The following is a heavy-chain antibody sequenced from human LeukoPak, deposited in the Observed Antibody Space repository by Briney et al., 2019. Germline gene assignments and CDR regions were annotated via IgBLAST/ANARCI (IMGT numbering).Heavy chain of an antibody. J-gene: IGHJ4*02. Sequence: ASVKVSCKASGYTFTSYDINWVRQATGQGLEWMGWMNPNSGNTGYAQKFQGRVTMTRNTSISTAYMELGSLRSEDTAVYYCARGEGYCSSTSCPLDYWGQGTLVTVSS. CDR2: MNPNSGNT. V-gene: IGHV1-8*01. CDR1: GYTFTSYD. D-gene: IGHD2-2*01. CDR3: ARGEGYCSSTSCPLDY.